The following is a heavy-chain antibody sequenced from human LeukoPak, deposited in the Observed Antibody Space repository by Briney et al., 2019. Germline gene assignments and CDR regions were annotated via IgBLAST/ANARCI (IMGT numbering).Heavy chain of an antibody. CDR1: GFTFSSYG. J-gene: IGHJ4*02. V-gene: IGHV3-30*02. CDR3: AKGKNTGSYLSHVDY. D-gene: IGHD3-10*01. Sequence: PGGSLRLSCAASGFTFSSYGMHWVRQAPGKVLEWVAFIRYDGSNKYYADSVKGRFTISRDNSKNSLYLQMNSLRTEDTALYYCAKGKNTGSYLSHVDYWGQGTLVTVSS. CDR2: IRYDGSNK.